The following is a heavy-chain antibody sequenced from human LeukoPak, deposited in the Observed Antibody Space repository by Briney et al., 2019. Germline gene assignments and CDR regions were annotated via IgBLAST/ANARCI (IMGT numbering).Heavy chain of an antibody. D-gene: IGHD3-10*01. V-gene: IGHV4-39*01. Sequence: SETLCLTCTVSGGSISSSSYYWGWIRQPPGKGLEWIGSIYYSGSTYYNPSLKSRVTISVDTSKNQFSLKLSSVTAADTAVYYCARQSGLLWFGDLPPHFDYWGQGTLVTVSS. CDR3: ARQSGLLWFGDLPPHFDY. CDR2: IYYSGST. CDR1: GGSISSSSYY. J-gene: IGHJ4*02.